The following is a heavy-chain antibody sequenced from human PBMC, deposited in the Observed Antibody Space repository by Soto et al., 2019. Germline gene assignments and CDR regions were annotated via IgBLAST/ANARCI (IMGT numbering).Heavy chain of an antibody. Sequence: SVKVSCTAAGGTFSVYAISWVRQAPGQGLEWMGGIIPIFGTAKYAQKFQGRVTITADEYTSTAYMELSSLRPEEPAVYYCARAQLWHNCYFDYWGQGTLVRVSS. J-gene: IGHJ4*02. CDR3: ARAQLWHNCYFDY. CDR1: GGTFSVYA. D-gene: IGHD5-18*01. CDR2: IIPIFGTA. V-gene: IGHV1-69*13.